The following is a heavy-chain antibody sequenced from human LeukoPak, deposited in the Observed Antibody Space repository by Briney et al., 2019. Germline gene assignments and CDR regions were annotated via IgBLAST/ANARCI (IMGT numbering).Heavy chain of an antibody. D-gene: IGHD5/OR15-5a*01. Sequence: GGSLRLSCAASGFTVSSNYMSWVRQPPGKGLDWVSVIYTRGMTNYADSVKGRFTISRDESKNTLYLQMNSLRSEDTALYYCARGSLYDSQVFYSWGQGTPVTVSS. CDR2: IYTRGMT. V-gene: IGHV3-53*03. CDR1: GFTVSSNY. J-gene: IGHJ4*02. CDR3: ARGSLYDSQVFYS.